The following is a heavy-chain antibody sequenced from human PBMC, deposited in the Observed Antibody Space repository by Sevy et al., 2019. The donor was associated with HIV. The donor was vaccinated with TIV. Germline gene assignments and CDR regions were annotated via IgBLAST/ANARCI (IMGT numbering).Heavy chain of an antibody. CDR1: GGSISSSSYY. D-gene: IGHD2-8*01. J-gene: IGHJ4*02. CDR3: ARRAVSGYCTNGVCYTDYFDY. Sequence: SETLSLTCTVSGGSISSSSYYWGWIRQPPGKGLEWIGSIYYSGSTYYNPSLKSRVTISVDTSNNQFSLKLSSVTAADTAVYYCARRAVSGYCTNGVCYTDYFDYWGQGTLVTVSS. V-gene: IGHV4-39*01. CDR2: IYYSGST.